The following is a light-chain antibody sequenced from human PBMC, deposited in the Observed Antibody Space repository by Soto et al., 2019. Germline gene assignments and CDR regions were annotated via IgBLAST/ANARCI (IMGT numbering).Light chain of an antibody. CDR3: QQYGRSPFT. CDR1: QSVSSNY. Sequence: EIVMTQSPGTLSLSPGETATLSCRASQSVSSNYVAWFHQKPVQAPRLLIYGASSRATGVPDRFSASGSGTDFTLTISRLEPEDFAVYYCQQYGRSPFTFGPGTKVDIK. V-gene: IGKV3-20*01. CDR2: GAS. J-gene: IGKJ3*01.